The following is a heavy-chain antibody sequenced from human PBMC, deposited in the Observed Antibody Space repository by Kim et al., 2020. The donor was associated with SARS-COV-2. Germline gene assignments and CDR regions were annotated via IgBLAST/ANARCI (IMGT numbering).Heavy chain of an antibody. J-gene: IGHJ6*02. D-gene: IGHD3-16*01. CDR3: ARDMRGYYGMDV. V-gene: IGHV4-59*01. CDR2: IYYSGST. CDR1: GGSISSYY. Sequence: SETLSLTCTVSGGSISSYYWSWIRQPPGKGLEWIGYIYYSGSTNYNPSLKSRVTISVDTSKNQFSLKLSSVTAEDTAVYYCARDMRGYYGMDVWGQGTTVTVSS.